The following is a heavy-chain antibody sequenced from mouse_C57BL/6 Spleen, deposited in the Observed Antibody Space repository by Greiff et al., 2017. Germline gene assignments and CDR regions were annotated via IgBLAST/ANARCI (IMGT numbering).Heavy chain of an antibody. V-gene: IGHV5-17*01. Sequence: DVKLVESGGGLVKPGGSLKLSCAASGFTFSDYGMHWVRQAPEKGLEWVAYISSGSSTIYYADTVKGRFTISRDNAKNTLFLQMTSLRSEDTAMYYCARTLYYGSSYGFDYWGQGTTLTVSS. D-gene: IGHD1-1*01. J-gene: IGHJ2*01. CDR2: ISSGSSTI. CDR1: GFTFSDYG. CDR3: ARTLYYGSSYGFDY.